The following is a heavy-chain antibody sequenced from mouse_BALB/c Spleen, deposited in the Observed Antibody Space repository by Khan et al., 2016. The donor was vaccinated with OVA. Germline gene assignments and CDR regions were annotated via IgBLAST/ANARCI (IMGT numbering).Heavy chain of an antibody. CDR2: IYPGDGST. V-gene: IGHV1S56*01. Sequence: QVQLQQPGPEVVKPGTLVKISCKASGYTFISYDINWVKQRPGQGLEWIGWIYPGDGSTKYNEKFKSKATLTADESSSTAYMQLSSLTSENSAVDFCVREGLRGVAMDYWGQGTSVTVSS. D-gene: IGHD2-4*01. CDR3: VREGLRGVAMDY. J-gene: IGHJ4*01. CDR1: GYTFISYD.